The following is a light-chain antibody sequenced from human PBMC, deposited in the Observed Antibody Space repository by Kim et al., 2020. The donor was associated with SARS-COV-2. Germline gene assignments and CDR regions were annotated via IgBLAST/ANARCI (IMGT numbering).Light chain of an antibody. CDR3: SSYAGSHNLV. Sequence: GLTVTISCTGPSRDVGYYNYVSWYPPHPGQAPKLMIYEVSQRPSGVPDRFSGSKSGNTASLTVSGLQAEDEADYYCSSYAGSHNLVFGGGTQLTVL. CDR2: EVS. CDR1: SRDVGYYNY. J-gene: IGLJ2*01. V-gene: IGLV2-8*01.